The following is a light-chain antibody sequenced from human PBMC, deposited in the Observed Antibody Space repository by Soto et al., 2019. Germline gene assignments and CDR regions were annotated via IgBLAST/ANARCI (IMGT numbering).Light chain of an antibody. CDR3: QQYESYPYS. J-gene: IGKJ2*01. V-gene: IGKV1-5*01. CDR2: DAS. Sequence: IQMTQSPSTVSASVGDRVTITCRASQSISSSLAWYQQKPGKAPKVLIYDASSLDSGVPSRFSGSGYVTEFTLTVSSLQPGDFATYSCQQYESYPYSFGQGTKLEIK. CDR1: QSISSS.